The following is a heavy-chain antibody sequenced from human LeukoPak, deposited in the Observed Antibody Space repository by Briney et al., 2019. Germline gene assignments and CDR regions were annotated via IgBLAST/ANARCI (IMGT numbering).Heavy chain of an antibody. CDR1: GGSITSSKYY. V-gene: IGHV4-39*01. CDR3: AGHHPRNTVDF. Sequence: SETLSLTCIVSGGSITSSKYYWDWIRQPPGKGLEWIASIHYSGDSHSNASLKSRVTISVDTSKNQFSLKLSSVTAADTAVYYCAGHHPRNTVDFWGQGTLVTVSS. J-gene: IGHJ4*02. CDR2: IHYSGDS. D-gene: IGHD2-8*02.